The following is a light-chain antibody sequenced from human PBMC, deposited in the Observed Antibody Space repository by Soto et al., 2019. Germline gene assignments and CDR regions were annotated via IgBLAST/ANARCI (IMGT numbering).Light chain of an antibody. CDR1: NIGSKS. J-gene: IGLJ1*01. V-gene: IGLV3-21*04. CDR2: YDS. CDR3: QVWDSSSDHYV. Sequence: SYVPTQPPSVSVAPGKTARITCGGNNIGSKSVHWYQQKPGQAPVLVIYYDSDRPSGIPERFSGSNSGNTATLTISRVEAGDEADYYCQVWDSSSDHYVFGTGAKLTVL.